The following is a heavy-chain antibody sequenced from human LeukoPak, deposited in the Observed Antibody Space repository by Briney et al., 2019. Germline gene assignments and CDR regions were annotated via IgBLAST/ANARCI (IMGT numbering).Heavy chain of an antibody. CDR1: GFTFSSYS. CDR2: ISSSSSYI. Sequence: GGSLRLSCAASGFTFSSYSMNWVRQAPGKGLEWVSSISSSSSYIYYADSVKGRFTISRDNAKNSLYLQMNSLRAEDTAIYYCATSRGSWPDYFNYWGQGTLVTVSS. J-gene: IGHJ4*02. D-gene: IGHD6-13*01. CDR3: ATSRGSWPDYFNY. V-gene: IGHV3-21*01.